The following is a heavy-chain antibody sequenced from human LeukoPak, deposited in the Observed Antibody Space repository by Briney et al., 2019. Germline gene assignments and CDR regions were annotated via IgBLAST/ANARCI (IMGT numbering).Heavy chain of an antibody. CDR3: ATLRDYYDSSGTFDY. CDR2: FDPEDGET. J-gene: IGHJ4*02. D-gene: IGHD3-22*01. Sequence: GASVTVSCKVSGYTLTELSMHWVRQAPGKGLEWMGGFDPEDGETIYAQKFQGRVTMTEDTSTDTAYMELSSLRSEDTAVYYCATLRDYYDSSGTFDYWGQGTLVTVSS. CDR1: GYTLTELS. V-gene: IGHV1-24*01.